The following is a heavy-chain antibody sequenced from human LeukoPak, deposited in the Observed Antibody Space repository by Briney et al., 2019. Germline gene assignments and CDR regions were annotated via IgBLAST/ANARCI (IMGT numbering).Heavy chain of an antibody. CDR1: GFTFDDYA. D-gene: IGHD2-2*01. V-gene: IGHV3-9*01. CDR3: AGVPGTYQPTVY. J-gene: IGHJ4*02. Sequence: PGGSLRLSCAASGFTFDDYAMHWVRQAPGKGLEWVSGISWNSGSIGYADSVTGRFTISRDNAENSLYLQMNSLTAEDTAVYYCAGVPGTYQPTVYWGQGTLVTVSS. CDR2: ISWNSGSI.